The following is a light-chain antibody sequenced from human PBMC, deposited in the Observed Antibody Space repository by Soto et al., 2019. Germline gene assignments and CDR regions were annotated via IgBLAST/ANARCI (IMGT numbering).Light chain of an antibody. Sequence: EIVLTQSPGTLSLSPGERATLSCRASQSLRNNYLAWYQQKPGQTPRLLIYGASSRATGIPERFSGSGSGTDFTLTISRLEPEDFAVYYCQQFSNSPLTFGGGTKVEIK. J-gene: IGKJ4*01. CDR1: QSLRNNY. CDR2: GAS. V-gene: IGKV3-20*01. CDR3: QQFSNSPLT.